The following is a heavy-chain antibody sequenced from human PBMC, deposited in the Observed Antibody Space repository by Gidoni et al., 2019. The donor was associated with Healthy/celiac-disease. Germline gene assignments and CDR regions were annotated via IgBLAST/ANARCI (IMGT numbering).Heavy chain of an antibody. V-gene: IGHV1-2*04. CDR1: GYTFTGYY. Sequence: QVQLVQSGAEVKKPGASVKVSCKASGYTFTGYYMHWVRQAPGQGLEWMGWINPNSGGTNYAQKFQGWVTMTRDTSISTAYMELSRLRSDDTAVYYCAREKIKELSLQLWFSNYYGMDVWGQGTTVTVSS. CDR2: INPNSGGT. J-gene: IGHJ6*02. D-gene: IGHD5-18*01. CDR3: AREKIKELSLQLWFSNYYGMDV.